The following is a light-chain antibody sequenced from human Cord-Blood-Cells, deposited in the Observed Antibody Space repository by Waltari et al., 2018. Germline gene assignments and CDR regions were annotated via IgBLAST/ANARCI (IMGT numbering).Light chain of an antibody. J-gene: IGLJ3*02. CDR3: CSYAGSYTWV. V-gene: IGLV2-11*01. Sequence: QPALTQPRSVSGSPGQSVTISCPRTSSDVGGYNYVSWYQQHPGKAPKLMIYDVSKRPAGVPDRFSGSKSGNTASLTISGLQAEDEADYYCCSYAGSYTWVFGGGTKLTVL. CDR1: SSDVGGYNY. CDR2: DVS.